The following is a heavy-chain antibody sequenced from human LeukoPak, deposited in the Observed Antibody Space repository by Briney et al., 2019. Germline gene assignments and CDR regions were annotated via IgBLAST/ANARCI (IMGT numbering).Heavy chain of an antibody. J-gene: IGHJ4*02. CDR1: GYTLIGYY. D-gene: IGHD5-12*01. CDR2: INPNSGAT. Sequence: ASVKVSCKASGYTLIGYYMHWVRQAPGQGLEWMGWINPNSGATNYAQKFQGRVTMTRDTSISTAYMELRSLTSDDTAVYYCARSGRGTYYYFDLWGQGTLVTVSS. CDR3: ARSGRGTYYYFDL. V-gene: IGHV1-2*02.